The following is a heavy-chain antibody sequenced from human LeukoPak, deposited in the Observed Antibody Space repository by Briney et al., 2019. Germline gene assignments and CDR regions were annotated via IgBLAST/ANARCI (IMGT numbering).Heavy chain of an antibody. CDR2: IYDSGST. Sequence: SETLSLTCTVSGGSISSYYWSWIRQPPGKGLEWIGCIYDSGSTNYNPSLRSRVTISVDTSKSQFSLKLSSVTAADTAVYYCARRLVAGAYNWYDPWGQGTLVTVSS. D-gene: IGHD6-19*01. V-gene: IGHV4-59*08. CDR3: ARRLVAGAYNWYDP. J-gene: IGHJ5*02. CDR1: GGSISSYY.